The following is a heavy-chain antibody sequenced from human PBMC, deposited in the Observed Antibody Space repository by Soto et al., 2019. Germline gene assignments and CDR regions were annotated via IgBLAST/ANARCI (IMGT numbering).Heavy chain of an antibody. J-gene: IGHJ4*02. CDR3: SRVSSSGWYLGYYLGY. D-gene: IGHD6-19*01. Sequence: GWSLRLSCAASGFTFRNYAMTWVRQAPGRGLEWVSLISGSADSTFYADSLKGRFTISRDNSKSTLYLQVNSLRAEDSAIYYCSRVSSSGWYLGYYLGYWGQGTLVTVSS. V-gene: IGHV3-23*01. CDR2: ISGSADST. CDR1: GFTFRNYA.